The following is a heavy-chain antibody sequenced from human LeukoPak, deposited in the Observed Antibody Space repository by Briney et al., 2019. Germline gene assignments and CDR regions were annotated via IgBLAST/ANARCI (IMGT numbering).Heavy chain of an antibody. Sequence: GGSLRLSCAASGFTFPSYWMTWVRQAPGKGLEWVANIKQRGTERYYVDSVKGRFTISRDNAKNSLYLQMNSLRAEDTAVYYCARLKWELHPFDYWGQGTLVTVSS. CDR3: ARLKWELHPFDY. J-gene: IGHJ4*02. V-gene: IGHV3-7*01. CDR2: IKQRGTER. CDR1: GFTFPSYW. D-gene: IGHD1-26*01.